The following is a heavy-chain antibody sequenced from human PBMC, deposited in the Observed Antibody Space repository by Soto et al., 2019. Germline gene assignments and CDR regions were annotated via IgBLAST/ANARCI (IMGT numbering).Heavy chain of an antibody. CDR2: IYYSGST. D-gene: IGHD3-22*01. CDR3: ARESGYYDSSGYNNWFDP. CDR1: SGSISTDYW. Sequence: PSETLSLTCAVSSGSISTDYWWSWIRQPPGKGLEWIGYIYYSGSTYYNPSLKSRVTISVDTSKNQFSLKLSSVTAADTAVYYCARESGYYDSSGYNNWFDPWGQGTLVTVSS. V-gene: IGHV4-30-4*01. J-gene: IGHJ5*02.